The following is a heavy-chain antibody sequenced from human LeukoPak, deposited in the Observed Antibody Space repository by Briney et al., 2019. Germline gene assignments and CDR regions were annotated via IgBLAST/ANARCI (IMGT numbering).Heavy chain of an antibody. J-gene: IGHJ4*02. D-gene: IGHD3-10*01. CDR1: GGSISSSSYY. CDR3: ARRPPYYGLLFFGY. V-gene: IGHV4-39*07. Sequence: PSETLSLTCTVSGGSISSSSYYWGWIRQPPGKGLEWIGSIYYSGSTYYNPSLKSRVTISVGTSKNQFSLKLSSVTAADTAVYYCARRPPYYGLLFFGYWGQGTLVTVSS. CDR2: IYYSGST.